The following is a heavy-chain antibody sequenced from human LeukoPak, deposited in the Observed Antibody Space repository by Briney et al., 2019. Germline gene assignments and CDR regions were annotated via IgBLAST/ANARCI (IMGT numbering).Heavy chain of an antibody. J-gene: IGHJ4*02. V-gene: IGHV3-11*04. D-gene: IGHD1-26*01. Sequence: GSLRLSCAASGFTFSDYYMSWIRQAPGKGLEWVSYISSSGSTIYYADSVKGRFTISRDNAKNTLYLQMNSLRAEDTAVYYCARGATYAYYQDYWGQGTLVTVSS. CDR2: ISSSGSTI. CDR3: ARGATYAYYQDY. CDR1: GFTFSDYY.